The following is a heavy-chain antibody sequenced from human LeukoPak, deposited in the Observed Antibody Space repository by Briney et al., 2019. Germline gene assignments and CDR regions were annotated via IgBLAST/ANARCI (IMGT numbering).Heavy chain of an antibody. D-gene: IGHD1-26*01. V-gene: IGHV4-59*08. CDR2: IYYSGST. CDR1: GGSIRNYC. J-gene: IGHJ4*02. CDR3: ACYSAPGGWGVFDY. Sequence: SETLSLTCTVSGGSIRNYCWSWIRQLPGKGLEWIGYIYYSGSTKYNPSLNSRVSIFIDTSRNQFSLKLTSVTAADTAVYYCACYSAPGGWGVFDYWGQGTLVTVSS.